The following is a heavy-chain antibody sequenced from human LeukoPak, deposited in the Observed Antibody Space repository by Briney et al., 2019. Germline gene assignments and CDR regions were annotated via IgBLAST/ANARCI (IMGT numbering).Heavy chain of an antibody. V-gene: IGHV5-51*01. CDR1: GYSFTSYW. CDR2: IYPGDSDT. J-gene: IGHJ4*02. D-gene: IGHD3-10*01. Sequence: TLGESLKISCKGSGYSFTSYWIGWVRQMPGKGLEWMGIIYPGDSDTRYSPSSQGQVTISADKSISTAYLQWSSLKASDTAMYYCARHSLTGDVDYYGSGSYYAGYYFDYWGQGTLVTVSS. CDR3: ARHSLTGDVDYYGSGSYYAGYYFDY.